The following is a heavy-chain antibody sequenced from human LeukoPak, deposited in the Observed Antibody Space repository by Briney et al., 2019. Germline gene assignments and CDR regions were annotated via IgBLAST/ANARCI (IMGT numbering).Heavy chain of an antibody. CDR2: IYHSGRT. Sequence: SETLSLTCTVSGYSISSGYYWGWIRQPPGKGLEWIGSIYHSGRTFYNPSLKSRVTISVDTSKNQFSLKLSSVTAADTAVYHCAREKIGTGIILGKDYYYMDVWGKGTTVTVSS. J-gene: IGHJ6*03. CDR1: GYSISSGYY. V-gene: IGHV4-38-2*02. CDR3: AREKIGTGIILGKDYYYMDV. D-gene: IGHD1-1*01.